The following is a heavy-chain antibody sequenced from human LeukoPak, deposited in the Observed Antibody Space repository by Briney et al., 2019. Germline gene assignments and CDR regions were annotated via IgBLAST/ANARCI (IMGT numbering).Heavy chain of an antibody. CDR2: IIPIFGTA. V-gene: IGHV1-69*13. Sequence: SVKVSCKASGGTFSSYAISWVRQAPGQGLEWMGGIIPIFGTANYAQKFQGRVTITADESTSTAYMELSSLRSEDTAVYYCARARSGASGSYYGAYYYYYYGMDVWGQGTTVTVSS. J-gene: IGHJ6*02. CDR3: ARARSGASGSYYGAYYYYYYGMDV. D-gene: IGHD1-26*01. CDR1: GGTFSSYA.